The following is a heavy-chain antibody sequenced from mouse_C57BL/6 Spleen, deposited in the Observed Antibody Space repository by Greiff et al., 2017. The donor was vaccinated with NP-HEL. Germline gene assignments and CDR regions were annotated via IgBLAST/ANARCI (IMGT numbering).Heavy chain of an antibody. J-gene: IGHJ2*01. V-gene: IGHV1-72*01. D-gene: IGHD1-2*01. CDR1: GYTFTSYW. CDR2: IDPNSGGT. Sequence: QVQLQQPGAELVKPGASVKLSCKASGYTFTSYWMHWVKQRPGRGLEWIGRIDPNSGGTKYNEKFKSKATLTVDKPTSTAYMQVSSRTSEESAVYYCERMGHGDWGQGTTLTVSS. CDR3: ERMGHGD.